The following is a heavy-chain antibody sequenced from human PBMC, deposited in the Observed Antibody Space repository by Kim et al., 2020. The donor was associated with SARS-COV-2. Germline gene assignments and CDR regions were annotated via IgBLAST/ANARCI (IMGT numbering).Heavy chain of an antibody. J-gene: IGHJ3*02. CDR1: GFTFSSYD. CDR3: ARGAVSSTGPYSYGFDAFDI. D-gene: IGHD5-18*01. V-gene: IGHV3-13*01. Sequence: GGSLRLSCAASGFTFSSYDMHWVRQATGKGLEWVSAIGTAGDTYYPGSVKGRFTISRENAKNSLYLQMNSLRAGDTAVYYCARGAVSSTGPYSYGFDAFDIWGQGTMVTVSS. CDR2: IGTAGDT.